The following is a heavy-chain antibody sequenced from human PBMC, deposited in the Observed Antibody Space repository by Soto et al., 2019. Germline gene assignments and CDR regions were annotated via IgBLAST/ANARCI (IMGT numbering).Heavy chain of an antibody. V-gene: IGHV4-4*02. CDR1: GGSISSNNW. J-gene: IGHJ3*01. D-gene: IGHD4-17*01. CDR2: IYHSGST. Sequence: QVQLQESGPGLVNPSGTLSLTCAVSGGSISSNNWWSWVRQPPGKGLEWIGEIYHSGSTNYNPSRKSRVTLSVDKSKNEFSLKLGSVTAADTAMYYCARAGDYPLTGAFDVWGQGTMVTVSS. CDR3: ARAGDYPLTGAFDV.